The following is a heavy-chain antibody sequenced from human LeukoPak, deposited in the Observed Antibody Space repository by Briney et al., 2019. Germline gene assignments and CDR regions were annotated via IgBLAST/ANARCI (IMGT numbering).Heavy chain of an antibody. D-gene: IGHD3-3*01. J-gene: IGHJ4*02. CDR1: GFVFSDAW. V-gene: IGHV3-15*01. Sequence: GGSLRLSCAVSGFVFSDAWMSWVRQAPGKGLEWVGRVKSKASGEKTDYAAPVKGRFSISRDDSKNTLFLQMYSLRTEDTGIYYCTTMSAIFGVVIPDYWGQGTLVSVSP. CDR3: TTMSAIFGVVIPDY. CDR2: VKSKASGEKT.